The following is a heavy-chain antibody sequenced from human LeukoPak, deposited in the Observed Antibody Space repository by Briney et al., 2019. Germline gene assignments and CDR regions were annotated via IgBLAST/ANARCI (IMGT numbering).Heavy chain of an antibody. Sequence: GGSLRLSCAASGFTFSSYAMSWVRQAPGKGLEWVSAISGSGGSTYYADSVKGRFTISRDNSKNTLYLQMNSLRAEDTAVYYCAKGGGVCSSTSCYGDYYYYYMDVWGKGTTVTVSS. CDR2: ISGSGGST. CDR3: AKGGGVCSSTSCYGDYYYYYMDV. V-gene: IGHV3-23*01. D-gene: IGHD2-2*01. J-gene: IGHJ6*03. CDR1: GFTFSSYA.